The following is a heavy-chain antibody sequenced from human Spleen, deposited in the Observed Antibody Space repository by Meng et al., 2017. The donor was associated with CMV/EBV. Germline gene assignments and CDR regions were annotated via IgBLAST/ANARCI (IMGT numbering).Heavy chain of an antibody. V-gene: IGHV4-34*01. CDR3: SRGIATGDISGCCCVCFDL. CDR1: GGSFSGYY. D-gene: IGHD2-15*01. J-gene: IGHJ5*02. CDR2: INHSGST. Sequence: SETLSLTCAVYGGSFSGYYWSWIRQPPGKGLEWIGEINHSGSTNYNPSLKSRVTISVDTSKNQFSLKLRAVTAADKAVYYCSRGIATGDISGCCCVCFDLWGQGTLVTVSS.